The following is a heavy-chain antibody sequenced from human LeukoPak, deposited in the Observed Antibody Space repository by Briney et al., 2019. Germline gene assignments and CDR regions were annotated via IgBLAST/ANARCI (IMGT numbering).Heavy chain of an antibody. D-gene: IGHD1-20*01. CDR2: IYYSGST. V-gene: IGHV4-39*07. J-gene: IGHJ6*03. Sequence: SETLSLTCTVSGGSISSSSYYWGWIRQPPGKGLEWIGSIYYSGSTYYNPSLKSRVTISVDTSKNQFSLKLSSVTAADTAVYYCARGHSNWNLYYYYYMDVWGKGTTVTVSS. CDR3: ARGHSNWNLYYYYYMDV. CDR1: GGSISSSSYY.